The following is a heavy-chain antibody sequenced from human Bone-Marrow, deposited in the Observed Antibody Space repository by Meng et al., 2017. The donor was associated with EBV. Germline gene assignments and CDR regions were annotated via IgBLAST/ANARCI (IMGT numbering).Heavy chain of an antibody. CDR3: AREGYYYDSSGYSRNCFDP. Sequence: EVQLVESGGGLVQPGGSLSLSCAAPGFTFSSYWMRWVRQVPGKGLVWFTGINSDGSSTSYADSVKGRFTISRDNAKNTLFLQMNSLRAEDTAVYYCAREGYYYDSSGYSRNCFDPWGQGTLVTVSS. D-gene: IGHD3-22*01. J-gene: IGHJ5*02. CDR1: GFTFSSYW. V-gene: IGHV3-74*01. CDR2: INSDGSST.